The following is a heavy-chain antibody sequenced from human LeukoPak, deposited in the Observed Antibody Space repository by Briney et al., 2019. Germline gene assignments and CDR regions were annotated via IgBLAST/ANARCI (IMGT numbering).Heavy chain of an antibody. D-gene: IGHD6-13*01. CDR3: TTLYSSSWYGEVY. J-gene: IGHJ4*02. CDR2: TKSKTDGGTT. Sequence: GGSLRLSCAASGFTFSNAWMSWVRQAPGKGLEWVGRTKSKTDGGTTDYAAPVKGRFTISRDDSKNTLYLQMNSLKTEDTAVYYCTTLYSSSWYGEVYWGQGTLVTVSS. V-gene: IGHV3-15*01. CDR1: GFTFSNAW.